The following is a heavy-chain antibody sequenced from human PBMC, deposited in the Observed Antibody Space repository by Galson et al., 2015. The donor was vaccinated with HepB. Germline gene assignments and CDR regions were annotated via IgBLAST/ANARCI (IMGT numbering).Heavy chain of an antibody. CDR2: ISAYNGNT. J-gene: IGHJ6*02. Sequence: SVKVSCKASGYTFTSYGISWVRQAPGQGLEWMGWISAYNGNTNYAQKLQGRVTMTTDTSTSTAYMELRSLRSDDTAVYYCARDQYAGYSSSWYYYHYGMDVWGQGTTVTVSS. V-gene: IGHV1-18*04. CDR1: GYTFTSYG. CDR3: ARDQYAGYSSSWYYYHYGMDV. D-gene: IGHD6-13*01.